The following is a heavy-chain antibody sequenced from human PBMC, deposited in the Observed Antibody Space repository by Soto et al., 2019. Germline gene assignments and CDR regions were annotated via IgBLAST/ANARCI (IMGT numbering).Heavy chain of an antibody. CDR3: VGGATGDPYDYGMDV. V-gene: IGHV4-4*02. CDR1: GGSISSSNW. Sequence: SETLSLTCAVSGGSISSSNWWSWVRQPPGKGLEWIGEIYHSGSTNYNPSLKSRVTISVDKSKNQFSLKLSSVTAADTAVYYCVGGATGDPYDYGMDVWGQGTTVTVSS. J-gene: IGHJ6*02. D-gene: IGHD1-26*01. CDR2: IYHSGST.